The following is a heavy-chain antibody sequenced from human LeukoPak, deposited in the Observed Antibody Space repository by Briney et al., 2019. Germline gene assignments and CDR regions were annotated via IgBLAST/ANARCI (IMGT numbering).Heavy chain of an antibody. V-gene: IGHV5-51*01. CDR2: IYPGDSDT. D-gene: IGHD1-26*01. CDR1: GYSFTNYW. CDR3: ARTGGNYYNPFNY. J-gene: IGHJ4*02. Sequence: GESLKISCKGSGYSFTNYWIGWVRQMPGKGLEWMGIIYPGDSDTRYSPSFQGQVTISADKSISTAYLQWSSLKASDTAVYYCARTGGNYYNPFNYWGQGTLVTVSS.